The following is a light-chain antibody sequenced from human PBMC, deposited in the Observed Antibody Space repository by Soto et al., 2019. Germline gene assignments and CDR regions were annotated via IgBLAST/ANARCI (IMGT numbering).Light chain of an antibody. Sequence: EIVMTQSPATLSVSPGERATLSCRASQSVSSNLAWYQQKPGQAPRLLIYGASNRATGIPDRFSGSGSGTDFTLTISSLEPEDFAVYYCQQRSNWPTALTFGGGTKVDIK. V-gene: IGKV3-11*01. CDR1: QSVSSN. J-gene: IGKJ4*01. CDR3: QQRSNWPTALT. CDR2: GAS.